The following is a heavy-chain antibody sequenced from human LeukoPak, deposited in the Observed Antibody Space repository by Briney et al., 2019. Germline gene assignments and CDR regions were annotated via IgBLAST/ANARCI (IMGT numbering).Heavy chain of an antibody. CDR3: ARGGSSGWYGRYYYYYMDV. Sequence: GASVKVSCKASGYTFNAYYIHWVRQAPGQGFEWMGWVNPNRGDTNYAQKFQGRVTMTRDTSISTAYMELSSLRSEDTAVYYCARGGSSGWYGRYYYYYMDVWGKGTTVTISS. V-gene: IGHV1-2*02. D-gene: IGHD6-19*01. J-gene: IGHJ6*03. CDR1: GYTFNAYY. CDR2: VNPNRGDT.